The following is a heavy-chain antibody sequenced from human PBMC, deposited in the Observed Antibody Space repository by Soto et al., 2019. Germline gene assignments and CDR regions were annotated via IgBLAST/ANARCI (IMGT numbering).Heavy chain of an antibody. V-gene: IGHV4-59*01. CDR1: GGSISSYY. J-gene: IGHJ5*02. D-gene: IGHD6-25*01. CDR3: ARGIYDAATGWFDP. Sequence: PSETLSLTCTVSGGSISSYYWSWIRQPPGKGLEWIGYIYYSGSTNYNPSLKSRVTISVDTSKNQFSLKLSSVTAADTAVYYCARGIYDAATGWFDPRAQGTPVTISS. CDR2: IYYSGST.